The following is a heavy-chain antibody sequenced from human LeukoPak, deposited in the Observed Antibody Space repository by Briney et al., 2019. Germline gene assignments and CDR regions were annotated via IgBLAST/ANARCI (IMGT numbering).Heavy chain of an antibody. CDR2: INYSGST. CDR1: GGSFSGYY. J-gene: IGHJ3*02. CDR3: ARGETYYVLGRGYCSGGSCYPDAFDI. Sequence: SETLALTCAVYGGSFSGYYWSWIRQPPGKGLEWIGEINYSGSTNYNPSLKSRVTISVDTSKNQFSLKLSSVTAADTAVYYGARGETYYVLGRGYCSGGSCYPDAFDIWGQGTMVTVSS. D-gene: IGHD2-15*01. V-gene: IGHV4-34*01.